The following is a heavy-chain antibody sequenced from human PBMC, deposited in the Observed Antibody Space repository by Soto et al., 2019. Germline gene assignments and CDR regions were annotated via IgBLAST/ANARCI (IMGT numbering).Heavy chain of an antibody. J-gene: IGHJ6*02. CDR2: IYYSGST. CDR3: ARGGRRSPGMDV. CDR1: GGSISSGGYY. V-gene: IGHV4-31*03. Sequence: QVQLQESGPGLVKPSQTLSLNCTVSGGSISSGGYYWSWIRQHPGKGLEWIGYIYYSGSTYYNPALKRRVTISVDTSKNQFSLKLSSVTAADTAVYYCARGGRRSPGMDVWGQGTTVTVSS.